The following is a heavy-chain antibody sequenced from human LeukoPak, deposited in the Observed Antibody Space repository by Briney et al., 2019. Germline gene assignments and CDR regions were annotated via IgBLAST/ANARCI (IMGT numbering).Heavy chain of an antibody. J-gene: IGHJ6*03. CDR3: ARTTVTSNYYMDV. V-gene: IGHV4-4*09. Sequence: PSETLSLTCTVSSGSISSYYWSWIRQPPGKGLEWIGFIYISGSTNYSPSLKSRVTISVDTPKNQFSLKLSSVTAADTAVYYCARTTVTSNYYMDVWGKGTTVTVSS. CDR1: SGSISSYY. D-gene: IGHD4-17*01. CDR2: IYISGST.